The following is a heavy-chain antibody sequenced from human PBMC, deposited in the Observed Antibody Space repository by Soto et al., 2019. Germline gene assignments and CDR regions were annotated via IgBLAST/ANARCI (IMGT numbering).Heavy chain of an antibody. CDR3: ATHSGSYYVPWFDP. Sequence: ASLKVSCKVPGYTLSEISMHWLRQAPGKGLEWMGGFDPEHGETMYAQKFQGRVTMTEDTSTDTGYMELSSLRSDDTAVYYCATHSGSYYVPWFDPWGQGTLVTAPQ. D-gene: IGHD1-26*01. V-gene: IGHV1-24*01. J-gene: IGHJ5*02. CDR2: FDPEHGET. CDR1: GYTLSEIS.